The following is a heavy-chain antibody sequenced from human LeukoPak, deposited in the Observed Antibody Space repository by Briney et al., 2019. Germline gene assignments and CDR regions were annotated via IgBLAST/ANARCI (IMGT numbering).Heavy chain of an antibody. Sequence: GGSLRLSCAASGFTFSSYEMNWVRQAPGKGLEWVSYINTRGTTIYYADSVKGRFTISRDNAKNSLYLQMNSLRAEETAVYYCARDLWVATIFPGAFDIWGQGTMVTVSS. CDR3: ARDLWVATIFPGAFDI. J-gene: IGHJ3*02. CDR1: GFTFSSYE. D-gene: IGHD5-24*01. V-gene: IGHV3-48*03. CDR2: INTRGTTI.